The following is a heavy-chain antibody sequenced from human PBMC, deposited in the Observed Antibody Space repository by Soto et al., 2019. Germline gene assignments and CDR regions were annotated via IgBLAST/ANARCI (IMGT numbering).Heavy chain of an antibody. CDR3: AKSCVAAAGYCFDY. D-gene: IGHD6-13*01. CDR2: ISGSGSNT. V-gene: IGHV3-23*01. Sequence: GGSLRLSCAASGFTFSSYAMSWVRQAPGKGLEWVSAISGSGSNTYYSDSVKGRFNISRVKSKNTLYLQMNIRRAEDTAVYYCAKSCVAAAGYCFDYWGQGTLVTVSS. J-gene: IGHJ4*02. CDR1: GFTFSSYA.